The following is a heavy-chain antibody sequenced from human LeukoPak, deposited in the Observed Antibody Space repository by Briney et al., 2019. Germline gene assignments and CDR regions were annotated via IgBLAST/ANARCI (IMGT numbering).Heavy chain of an antibody. D-gene: IGHD4-17*01. CDR1: GGSISSSSYY. CDR3: ARQTRYGDYVNFDY. V-gene: IGHV4-39*01. J-gene: IGHJ4*02. CDR2: IYYSGST. Sequence: PSETLSLTCTVSGGSISSSSYYWGWIRQPPGKGLVWIGSIYYSGSTYYNPSLKSRVTISVDTSKNQFSLKLSSVTAADTAVYYCARQTRYGDYVNFDYWGQGTLVTVSS.